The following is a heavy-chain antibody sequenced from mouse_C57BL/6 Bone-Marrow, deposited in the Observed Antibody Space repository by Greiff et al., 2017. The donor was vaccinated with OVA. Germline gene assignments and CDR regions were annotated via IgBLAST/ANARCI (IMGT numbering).Heavy chain of an antibody. CDR1: GYTFTSYG. J-gene: IGHJ2*02. CDR3: ENWCYFDY. V-gene: IGHV1-81*01. CDR2: IYPRSGNT. Sequence: QVQLQQSGAELARPGASVKLSCKASGYTFTSYGISWVKQRPGQGLEWIGEIYPRSGNTYYNEKFKGKATLTADKSSSTAYMELRSLTSEDSAVYFSENWCYFDYWGQGTSLTVSS. D-gene: IGHD1-1*02.